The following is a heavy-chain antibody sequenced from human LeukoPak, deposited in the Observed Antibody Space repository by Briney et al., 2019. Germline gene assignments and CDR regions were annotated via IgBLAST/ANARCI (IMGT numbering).Heavy chain of an antibody. Sequence: GGSLRLSCAASGFTFSNAWMSWVRQAPGKGLEWVGRIKSKTDGGTTDYAAPVKGRFTISRDDSKNTLYLQMNSLKTEDTAVYYCTTASGSSPWYYYYMDVWGEGTTVTISS. V-gene: IGHV3-15*01. J-gene: IGHJ6*03. CDR2: IKSKTDGGTT. CDR1: GFTFSNAW. D-gene: IGHD1-26*01. CDR3: TTASGSSPWYYYYMDV.